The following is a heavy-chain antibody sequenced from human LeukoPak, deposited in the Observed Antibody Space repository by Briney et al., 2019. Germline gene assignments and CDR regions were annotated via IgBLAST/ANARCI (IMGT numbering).Heavy chain of an antibody. CDR2: ISGSGGST. V-gene: IGHV3-23*01. CDR1: GFTFSSYG. J-gene: IGHJ4*02. D-gene: IGHD3-16*01. CDR3: AKEGGMGWLFDY. Sequence: GGSLTLSCAASGFTFSSYGMSWVRQPPGKGLEWVSAISGSGGSTYYADSVKGRFTISRDNSKNTLYLQMNCMRAADTAVYYCAKEGGMGWLFDYWGQGTLVTVSS.